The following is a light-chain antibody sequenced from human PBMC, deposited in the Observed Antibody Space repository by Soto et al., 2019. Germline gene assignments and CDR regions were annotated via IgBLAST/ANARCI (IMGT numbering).Light chain of an antibody. CDR2: EVI. V-gene: IGLV2-14*03. J-gene: IGLJ2*01. CDR3: SSFTSTSTFV. Sequence: QSVLTQPASVSGSPGQSITISCTGTSSDVGGYDYVSWYQQHPGKAPKLMIYEVISRPSGVSNRFSGSKSGNTASLTISGLQADDEADYYCSSFTSTSTFVIGGGTKLTVL. CDR1: SSDVGGYDY.